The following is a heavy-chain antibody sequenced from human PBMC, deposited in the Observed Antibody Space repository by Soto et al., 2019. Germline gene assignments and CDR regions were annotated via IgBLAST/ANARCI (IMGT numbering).Heavy chain of an antibody. V-gene: IGHV4-34*01. J-gene: IGHJ1*01. CDR2: ITDSGFT. D-gene: IGHD3-10*01. CDR3: ARSRGGVQD. CDR1: GGSFSGYY. Sequence: PSETLSLTCAGYGGSFSGYYWSWIRQHPGKGLEWIGEITDSGFTNYNSSLESRVTISVDTSKNQFSLKLRSVTAADTAVYYCARSRGGVQDWGQGTLVTVSS.